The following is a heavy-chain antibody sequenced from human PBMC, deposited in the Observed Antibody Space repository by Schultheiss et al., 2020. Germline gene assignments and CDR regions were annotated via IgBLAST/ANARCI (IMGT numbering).Heavy chain of an antibody. J-gene: IGHJ4*02. CDR1: GYTLTELS. CDR2: FDPEDGET. V-gene: IGHV1-24*01. CDR3: ATGDYYGSGSYYNPLPDY. D-gene: IGHD3-10*01. Sequence: KISCKVSGYTLTELSMHWVRQAPGKGLEWMGGFDPEDGETIYAQKFQGRVTMTEDTSTDTAYMELSSLRSEDTAVYYCATGDYYGSGSYYNPLPDYWGQGTLVTVSS.